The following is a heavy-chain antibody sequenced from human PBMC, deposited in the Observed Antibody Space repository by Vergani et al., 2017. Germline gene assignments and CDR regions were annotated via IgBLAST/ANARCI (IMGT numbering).Heavy chain of an antibody. Sequence: VQLVESGGGVVQPGRSLRLSCAASGFTFDDYAMHWVRQAPGKGLEWVSGISWNSGSMGYADSVKGRFTISRDNAKNSLYLQMNSLRDEDTALYYCAKGTEYSHVLGPYDYWGQGTLVTVSS. CDR3: AKGTEYSHVLGPYDY. CDR1: GFTFDDYA. D-gene: IGHD5-18*01. J-gene: IGHJ4*02. V-gene: IGHV3-9*01. CDR2: ISWNSGSM.